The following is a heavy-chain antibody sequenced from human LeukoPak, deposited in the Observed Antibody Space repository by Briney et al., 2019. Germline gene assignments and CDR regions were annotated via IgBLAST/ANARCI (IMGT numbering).Heavy chain of an antibody. Sequence: GGSLRLSCAASGFTISSDALTWVRLGPGRRLEWVSAISGSKTYYAESVKGRFTISRDDSNNMLYLQMTSLRAEDTAAYYCVKRRSRNTGPFDYWGQGTLVTVSP. CDR2: ISGSKT. J-gene: IGHJ4*02. V-gene: IGHV3-23*01. D-gene: IGHD1/OR15-1a*01. CDR3: VKRRSRNTGPFDY. CDR1: GFTISSDA.